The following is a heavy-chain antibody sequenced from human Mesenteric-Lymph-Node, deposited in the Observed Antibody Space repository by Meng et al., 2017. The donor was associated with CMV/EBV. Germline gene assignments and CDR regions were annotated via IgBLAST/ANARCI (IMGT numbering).Heavy chain of an antibody. CDR2: IHNSGST. V-gene: IGHV4-30-4*08. Sequence: LRLSCTVSGGSISSGDYYWTWIRQPPGKGLEWIGYIHNSGSTKHNPSLRSRVTISVDTSKNQFSLKLSSVTAADTAVYYCARGTIPDDSFDIWGQGTMVTVSS. CDR1: GGSISSGDYY. J-gene: IGHJ3*02. D-gene: IGHD2-2*02. CDR3: ARGTIPDDSFDI.